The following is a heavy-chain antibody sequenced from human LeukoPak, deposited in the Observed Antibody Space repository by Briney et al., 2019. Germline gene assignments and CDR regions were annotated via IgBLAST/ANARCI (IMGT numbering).Heavy chain of an antibody. V-gene: IGHV4-34*01. Sequence: SETLSLTCAVYGGSFRGYYWIWIRQPPGKGLEWIGEINHSGSTNYNPSLKSRVTISVDTSKNQFSLKLSSVTAADTAVYYCARARRGFEPWGQGTLVTDSS. CDR1: GGSFRGYY. CDR2: INHSGST. CDR3: ARARRGFEP. J-gene: IGHJ5*02.